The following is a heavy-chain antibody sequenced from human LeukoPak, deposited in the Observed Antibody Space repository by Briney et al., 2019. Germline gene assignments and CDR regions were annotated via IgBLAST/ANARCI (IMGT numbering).Heavy chain of an antibody. J-gene: IGHJ5*02. D-gene: IGHD2-2*01. CDR3: TSGVPAATVYNWFDP. Sequence: GGSLRLSCAASGFTFSGSAMHWVRQASGKGLEWVGRIRSKANSYATAYAASVKGRFTISRDDSKNTAYLQMNSLKTEDTAVYYCTSGVPAATVYNWFDPWGQGTLVTVSS. CDR1: GFTFSGSA. CDR2: IRSKANSYAT. V-gene: IGHV3-73*01.